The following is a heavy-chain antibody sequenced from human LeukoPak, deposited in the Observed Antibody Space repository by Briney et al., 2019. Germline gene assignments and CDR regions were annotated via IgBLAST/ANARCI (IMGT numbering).Heavy chain of an antibody. CDR1: GFTFSDYY. CDR3: ARALVDYDILTGYYYYYYGMDV. Sequence: GGSLRLSCAASGFTFSDYYMSWIRQAPGKGLEWVSYISSSSSYTNYADSVKGRFTISRDNAKNSLYLQMNSLRAEDTAVYYCARALVDYDILTGYYYYYYGMDVWGRGTTVTVSS. V-gene: IGHV3-11*05. J-gene: IGHJ6*02. CDR2: ISSSSSYT. D-gene: IGHD3-9*01.